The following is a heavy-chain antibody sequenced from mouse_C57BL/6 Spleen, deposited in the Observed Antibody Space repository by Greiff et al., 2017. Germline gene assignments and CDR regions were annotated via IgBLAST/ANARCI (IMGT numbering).Heavy chain of an antibody. D-gene: IGHD2-3*01. CDR1: GYTFTSYW. J-gene: IGHJ3*01. CDR2: INPSNGGT. V-gene: IGHV1-53*01. Sequence: VQLQQPGPELVKPGASVKLSCKASGYTFTSYWMHWVKQRPVQGLEWIGNINPSNGGTNDNEKFKSKATLPVDKSSSTAYMQLSSLPAEDAAVYDGARGRWLLEFAYWGQGTLVTVSA. CDR3: ARGRWLLEFAY.